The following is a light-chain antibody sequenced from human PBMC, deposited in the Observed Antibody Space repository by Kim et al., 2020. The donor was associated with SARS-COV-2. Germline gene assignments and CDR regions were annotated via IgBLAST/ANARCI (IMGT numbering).Light chain of an antibody. CDR3: QQANSFPIT. V-gene: IGKV1-12*01. CDR1: QDIRTW. CDR2: ASF. J-gene: IGKJ5*01. Sequence: DSGGDRVNISCRASQDIRTWLAWYQQKPGKAPKLLIFASFILQSGVPSRFSGSGSGTDFTLTISSLQFEDFATYYCQQANSFPITFGQGTRLEIK.